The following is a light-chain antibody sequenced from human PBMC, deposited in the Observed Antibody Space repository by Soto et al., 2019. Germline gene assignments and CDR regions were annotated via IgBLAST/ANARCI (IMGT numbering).Light chain of an antibody. J-gene: IGKJ5*01. CDR3: QQYHNCRPIT. V-gene: IGKV3D-15*01. CDR1: QSVRSN. CDR2: DAS. Sequence: EIVMTQAPATLSVSAGERATLSGRARQSVRSNLAWYHQKPGQPPRLLIYDASTRATGITARFSGSGSGTEFIPPISSLQYPDFGVYYCQQYHNCRPITFGQGTRLEIK.